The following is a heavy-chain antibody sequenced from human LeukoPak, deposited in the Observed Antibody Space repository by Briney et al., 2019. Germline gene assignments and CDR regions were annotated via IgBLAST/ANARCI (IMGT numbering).Heavy chain of an antibody. CDR1: GFTFSSYW. V-gene: IGHV3-23*01. J-gene: IGHJ6*02. CDR3: VRRAAVRGMDF. CDR2: ISGSSDST. Sequence: GGSLRLSCAASGFTFSSYWMHWVRQAPGKGLEWVASISGSSDSTNYGDSVKGRFTISRDNFKRTVHLEMSNLRADDTAMYYCVRRAAVRGMDFWGLGTTVIVSS. D-gene: IGHD1-14*01.